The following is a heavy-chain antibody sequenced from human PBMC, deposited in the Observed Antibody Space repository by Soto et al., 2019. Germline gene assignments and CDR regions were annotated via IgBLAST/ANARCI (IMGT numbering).Heavy chain of an antibody. CDR2: ISTTSGAI. CDR1: GFTFSSYE. D-gene: IGHD3-3*02. CDR3: ARDRLSMVVDITYFFDY. J-gene: IGHJ4*02. V-gene: IGHV3-48*03. Sequence: PGGSLRLSCEGSGFTFSSYEMNWVRQAPGKGLEWISYISTTSGAIFYADSVKGRFTISRDNSKNSLYLQMNSLRAEDTAVYYCARDRLSMVVDITYFFDYWGQGTPVTVSS.